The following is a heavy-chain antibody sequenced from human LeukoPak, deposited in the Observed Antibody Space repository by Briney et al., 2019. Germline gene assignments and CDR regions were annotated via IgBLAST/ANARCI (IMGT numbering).Heavy chain of an antibody. CDR2: FDPEDGET. CDR1: GYTLTELS. CDR3: ATTKRWDTAMVI. J-gene: IGHJ4*02. Sequence: ASVKVSCKVSGYTLTELSMHWVRQAPGKGLEWMGGFDPEDGETIYAQKFQGRATMTEDTSTDTAYMELSSLRSEDTAVYYCATTKRWDTAMVIWGQGTLVTVSS. D-gene: IGHD5-18*01. V-gene: IGHV1-24*01.